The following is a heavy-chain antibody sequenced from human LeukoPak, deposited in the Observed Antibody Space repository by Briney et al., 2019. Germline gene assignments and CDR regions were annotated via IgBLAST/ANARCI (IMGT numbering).Heavy chain of an antibody. V-gene: IGHV3-7*02. Sequence: RGGSLRLSCAASGFTFSNYWMSWVRQAPGKGLEWVANIKQDGREKYYVDSGKGRFTISRDNAKNSLYLQMNSLRVEDTAVYYCAMYYASGNFDYWGQGTLVTVSS. CDR1: GFTFSNYW. D-gene: IGHD3-10*01. CDR2: IKQDGREK. CDR3: AMYYASGNFDY. J-gene: IGHJ4*02.